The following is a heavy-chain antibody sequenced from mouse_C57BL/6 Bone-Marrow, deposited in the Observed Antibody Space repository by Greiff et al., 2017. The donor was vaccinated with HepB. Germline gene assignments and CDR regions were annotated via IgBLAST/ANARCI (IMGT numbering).Heavy chain of an antibody. D-gene: IGHD3-2*02. CDR3: TTGTAQATFAY. Sequence: EVKLVESGAELVRPGASVKLSCTASGFNIKDDYMHWVKQRPEQGLEWIGWIDPENGDTEYASKFQGKATITADTSSNTAYLQLSSLTSEDTAVYYCTTGTAQATFAYWGQGTLVTVSA. CDR1: GFNIKDDY. CDR2: IDPENGDT. J-gene: IGHJ3*01. V-gene: IGHV14-4*01.